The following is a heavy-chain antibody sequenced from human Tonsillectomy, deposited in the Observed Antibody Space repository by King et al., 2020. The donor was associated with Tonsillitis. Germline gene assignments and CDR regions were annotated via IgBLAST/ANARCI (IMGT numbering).Heavy chain of an antibody. CDR3: AKDSTRARIAVAGNFDY. V-gene: IGHV3-9*01. CDR2: ISWNSGSI. J-gene: IGHJ4*02. D-gene: IGHD6-19*01. CDR1: GFTFDDYA. Sequence: VQLVESGGGLVQPGRSLRLSCAASGFTFDDYATHWVRQAPGKGLEWVSGISWNSGSIGYADSVKGRFTISRDNAKNSLYLQMNSLRAEDTALYYCAKDSTRARIAVAGNFDYWGQGTLVTVSS.